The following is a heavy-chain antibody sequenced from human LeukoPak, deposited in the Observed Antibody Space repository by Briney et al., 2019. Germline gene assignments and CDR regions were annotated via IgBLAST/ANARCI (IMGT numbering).Heavy chain of an antibody. CDR3: ARAHSIASYYYGVDV. V-gene: IGHV4-30-2*01. CDR2: IYHSGST. D-gene: IGHD2/OR15-2a*01. Sequence: SETLSLTCTVSGGSISSGGYYWSWIRQPPGKGPEWIGYIYHSGSTYYNPSLKSRVTVSVDTSENQFSLKLSSVTAADTAVYYCARAHSIASYYYGVDVWGQGTTVTVSS. CDR1: GGSISSGGYY. J-gene: IGHJ6*02.